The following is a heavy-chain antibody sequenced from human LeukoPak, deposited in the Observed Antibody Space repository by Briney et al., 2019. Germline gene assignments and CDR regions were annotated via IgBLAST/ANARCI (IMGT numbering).Heavy chain of an antibody. CDR2: ISGSGGST. CDR3: AKYTYYDPRKEGAFDY. D-gene: IGHD3-3*01. V-gene: IGHV3-23*01. Sequence: GGSLRLSCAASGFTLSSYAMSWVRQAPGKGLEWVSAISGSGGSTYYADSVKGRFTISRDNSKNTLYLQMNSLRAEDTAVYYCAKYTYYDPRKEGAFDYWGQGTLVTVSS. J-gene: IGHJ4*02. CDR1: GFTLSSYA.